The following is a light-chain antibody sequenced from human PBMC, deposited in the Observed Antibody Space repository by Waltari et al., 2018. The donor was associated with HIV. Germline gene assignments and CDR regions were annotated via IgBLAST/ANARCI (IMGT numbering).Light chain of an antibody. CDR1: QTVSSY. CDR2: DTS. Sequence: EIVLTQSPATLSLSPGERATLSCRASQTVSSYLAWYQQKPGQAPRLLIYDTSSRATGIPARFSGSGSGTDFTLTISSLEPEDFAVYYCLQRSIWPLTFGGGTNVEFQ. J-gene: IGKJ4*01. V-gene: IGKV3-11*01. CDR3: LQRSIWPLT.